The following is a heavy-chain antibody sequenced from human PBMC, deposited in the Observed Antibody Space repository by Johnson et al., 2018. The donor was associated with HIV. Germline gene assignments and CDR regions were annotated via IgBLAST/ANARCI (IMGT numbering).Heavy chain of an antibody. CDR2: IKKDGSAK. CDR3: ARERGNGFDI. J-gene: IGHJ3*02. V-gene: IGHV3-7*01. CDR1: GFTISGNW. Sequence: MLLVESGGGLVQPGGSLRLSCEASGFTISGNWMNWVRQAPGKGLEWVASIKKDGSAKYYVDSVKGRLNISRDNDKNSVHLQMTSLRPEDTAVYFCARERGNGFDIWGQGTMVTVSS. D-gene: IGHD3-10*01.